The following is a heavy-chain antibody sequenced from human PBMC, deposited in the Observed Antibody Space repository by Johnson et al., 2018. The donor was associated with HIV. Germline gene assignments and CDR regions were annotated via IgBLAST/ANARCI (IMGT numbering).Heavy chain of an antibody. CDR2: IWYDGSNK. J-gene: IGHJ3*02. D-gene: IGHD2-2*01. CDR3: AKGECSSTNCYWGIDAFDI. V-gene: IGHV3-33*06. Sequence: QVQLVESGGGVVRPGGSLRLSCAASGFTFDDYGMHWVRQAPGKGLEWVAVIWYDGSNKYYADSVKGRFTISRDNSKNMLYLQMNSLRVEDTAVYYCAKGECSSTNCYWGIDAFDIWGQGTMVTVSS. CDR1: GFTFDDYG.